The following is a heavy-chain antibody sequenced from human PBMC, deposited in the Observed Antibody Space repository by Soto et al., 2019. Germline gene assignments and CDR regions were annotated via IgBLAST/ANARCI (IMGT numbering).Heavy chain of an antibody. CDR3: ARRRGYSYDFDY. J-gene: IGHJ4*02. CDR2: IDPSDSRT. Sequence: GASVKISCNASGYAFTNYWISWVRQKPGQGLEWMGRIDPSDSRTKYSPSFDGHVTISIDKSISAAFLQWSSLRASDTAVYYCARRRGYSYDFDYWGQGTLVTVSS. CDR1: GYAFTNYW. V-gene: IGHV5-10-1*01. D-gene: IGHD5-18*01.